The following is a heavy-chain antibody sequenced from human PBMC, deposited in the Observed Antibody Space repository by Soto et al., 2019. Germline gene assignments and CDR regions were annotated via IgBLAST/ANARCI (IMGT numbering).Heavy chain of an antibody. CDR2: ISSSSSYI. CDR3: ASDLMTTVTLAYYYYGMDV. Sequence: EVQLVESGGGLVKTGGSLRLSCAASGFTFSSYSMNWVRQAPGKGLEWVSSISSSSSYIYYADSVKGRFTISRDNAKNSLYLQMNSLRAEDTAVYYCASDLMTTVTLAYYYYGMDVWGQGTTVTVSS. CDR1: GFTFSSYS. J-gene: IGHJ6*02. V-gene: IGHV3-21*01. D-gene: IGHD4-4*01.